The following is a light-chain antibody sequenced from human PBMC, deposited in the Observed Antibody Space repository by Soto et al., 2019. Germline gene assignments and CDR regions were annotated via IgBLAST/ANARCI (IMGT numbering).Light chain of an antibody. CDR3: RKYDGAPFT. J-gene: IGKJ3*01. V-gene: IGKV1-27*01. Sequence: IQMTQSPSSLSASVGDIVTITCRASQGMNNYLAWYQQKPGEVPNLLIYTASTLQSGVPSRFSGSGSGTDFTLTISSLQPEDVATYYCRKYDGAPFTFGPGTKVDIK. CDR1: QGMNNY. CDR2: TAS.